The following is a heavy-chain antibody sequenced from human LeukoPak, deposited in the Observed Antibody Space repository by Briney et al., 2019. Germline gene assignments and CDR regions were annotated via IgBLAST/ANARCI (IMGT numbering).Heavy chain of an antibody. Sequence: GGSLRLSCTVSGFTFGSHVMSWVRQAPGKGLEWVSSISSSGSDTYYADSVKGRFTMSRDNTKDTLYLQMNSLRDEDTAIYYCAKLVGATVTSDYWGQGTLVTVSS. CDR2: ISSSGSDT. CDR1: GFTFGSHV. V-gene: IGHV3-23*01. J-gene: IGHJ4*02. CDR3: AKLVGATVTSDY. D-gene: IGHD4-17*01.